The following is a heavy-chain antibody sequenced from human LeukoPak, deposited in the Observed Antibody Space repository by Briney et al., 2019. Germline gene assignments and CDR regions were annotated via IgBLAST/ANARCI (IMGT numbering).Heavy chain of an antibody. CDR3: ARDSYGSDY. J-gene: IGHJ4*02. V-gene: IGHV1-46*01. CDR2: IIPSGGST. D-gene: IGHD3-16*01. CDR1: GYIFTSYS. Sequence: ASVKVSCKASGYIFTSYSMHWVRQAPGQGLEWMGRIIPSGGSTTYAQKFQGRVTMTRDMSTNTVYMELSSLRSEDTAVYYCARDSYGSDYWGQGTLVTVSS.